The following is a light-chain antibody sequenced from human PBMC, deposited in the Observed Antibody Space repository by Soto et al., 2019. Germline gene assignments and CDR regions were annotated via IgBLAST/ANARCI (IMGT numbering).Light chain of an antibody. V-gene: IGLV2-23*01. J-gene: IGLJ1*01. CDR1: NSDVGNYNL. CDR3: CSYAGSSTYV. CDR2: EGS. Sequence: QSVLAQPASVSGSPGQSITIPCTGSNSDVGNYNLVSWYQQHPGEAPKLMIYEGSKRPSGVSNRFSGSKSGNTASLTISGLQAEDEAHYFCCSYAGSSTYVFGTGTKVNVL.